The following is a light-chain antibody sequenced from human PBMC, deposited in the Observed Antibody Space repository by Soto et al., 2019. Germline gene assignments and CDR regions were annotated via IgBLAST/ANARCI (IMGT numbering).Light chain of an antibody. J-gene: IGLJ2*01. CDR2: DVS. V-gene: IGLV2-11*01. CDR1: SSDVGGYNY. CDR3: CSYAGSYTFV. Sequence: QSALTQPRSVSGSPGQSVTISCTGTSSDVGGYNYVSWYQQHPGKAPKLMIYDVSKRPSGVPDRFSGSKSGNTASLTISGLQAEDEADYCCCSYAGSYTFVFGGGTQLTVL.